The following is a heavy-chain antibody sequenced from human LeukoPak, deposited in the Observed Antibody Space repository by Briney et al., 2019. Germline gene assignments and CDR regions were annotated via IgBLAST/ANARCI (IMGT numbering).Heavy chain of an antibody. V-gene: IGHV3-7*01. CDR3: AKGGSSSWDYFDY. CDR2: IKQDGSEK. J-gene: IGHJ4*02. D-gene: IGHD6-13*01. CDR1: GFTFSSYW. Sequence: GGSLRLSCAVSGFTFSSYWMSWVRQAPGKGLEWVANIKQDGSEKYYVDSVKGRFTISRDDSKNTLFLQMNRLRGEDTAVYYCAKGGSSSWDYFDYWGQGTLVTVSS.